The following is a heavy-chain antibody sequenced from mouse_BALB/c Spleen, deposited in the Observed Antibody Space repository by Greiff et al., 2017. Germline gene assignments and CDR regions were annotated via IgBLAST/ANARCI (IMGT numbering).Heavy chain of an antibody. CDR1: GFTFSSYA. CDR2: ISSGGSYT. D-gene: IGHD4-1*01. V-gene: IGHV5-9-3*01. Sequence: EVNVVESGGGLVQPGGSRKLSCAASGFTFSSYAMSWVRQTPEKRLEWVATISSGGSYTYYPDSVKGRFTISRDNAKNTLYLQMSSLRSEDTAMYYCARQPGSYWYFDVWGAGTTVSVSS. J-gene: IGHJ1*01. CDR3: ARQPGSYWYFDV.